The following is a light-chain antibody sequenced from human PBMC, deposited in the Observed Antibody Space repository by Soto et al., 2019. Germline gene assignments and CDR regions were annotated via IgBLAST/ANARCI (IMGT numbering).Light chain of an antibody. CDR3: QQSYSTPPK. Sequence: DIQMTQSPSSLSASVGDRVTITCRASQSISSYLNWYQQKPGKAPKLLIYAASSLKSGVPSRFSGSGSVTDYTLTISSLQPEDFATYYCQQSYSTPPKFGQGTKVEIK. CDR2: AAS. V-gene: IGKV1-39*01. J-gene: IGKJ1*01. CDR1: QSISSY.